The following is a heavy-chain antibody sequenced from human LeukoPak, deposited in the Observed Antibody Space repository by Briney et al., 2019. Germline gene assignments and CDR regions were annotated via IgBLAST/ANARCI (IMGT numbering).Heavy chain of an antibody. CDR3: AKGGYDYIEVAYFDF. CDR2: IISSSGSA. Sequence: GGSLRLSCAASGFSFNNYAMSWVRQAPGKGLEWVSIIISSSGSAFYADSVKGRFTISRDNSKNTLYLQMKSLRLEDTAVYYCAKGGYDYIEVAYFDFWGQGTLVSVSS. V-gene: IGHV3-23*01. J-gene: IGHJ4*02. D-gene: IGHD5-12*01. CDR1: GFSFNNYA.